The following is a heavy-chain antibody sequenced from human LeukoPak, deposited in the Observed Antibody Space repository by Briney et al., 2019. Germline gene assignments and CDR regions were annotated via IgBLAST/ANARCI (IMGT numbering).Heavy chain of an antibody. Sequence: GGSLRLSCAASGFTFSGYEMNWVRQAPGKGLEWVSFISRSGTIISYADSVKGRFTISRDNAKNSLYLQMNSLRAEDTAVYYCARERDDYYFDYWGQGALVTVSS. J-gene: IGHJ4*02. CDR2: ISRSGTII. V-gene: IGHV3-48*03. D-gene: IGHD3-3*01. CDR3: ARERDDYYFDY. CDR1: GFTFSGYE.